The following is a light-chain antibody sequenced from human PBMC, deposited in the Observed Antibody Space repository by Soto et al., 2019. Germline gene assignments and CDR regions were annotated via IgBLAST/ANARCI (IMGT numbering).Light chain of an antibody. CDR1: QSVSSIY. J-gene: IGKJ2*01. CDR3: QQYGYSLPYT. V-gene: IGKV3-20*01. Sequence: IVLTQSPGTLSLSPGERATLSCRASQSVSSIYLAWYQQKPGQAPRLLIYGASNRAAGIPDRFSGSGSVTNFTLTISSLEPEDFAVYYCQQYGYSLPYTFGQGTKLEVK. CDR2: GAS.